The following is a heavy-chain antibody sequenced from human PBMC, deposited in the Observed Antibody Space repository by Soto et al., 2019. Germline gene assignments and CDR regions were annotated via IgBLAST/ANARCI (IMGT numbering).Heavy chain of an antibody. CDR1: GGSISSSGYY. CDR3: ARSVDP. V-gene: IGHV4-31*03. Sequence: QVQLQESGPGLVKHSQTLSLTCTVSGGSISSSGYYWRWMRQHPGKGLEWIGYIFYSGTTYYNPSLKSRVTISVDTSKNQFSLKLSSVTAADTAVYYCARSVDPWGQGTLATVSS. CDR2: IFYSGTT. J-gene: IGHJ5*02.